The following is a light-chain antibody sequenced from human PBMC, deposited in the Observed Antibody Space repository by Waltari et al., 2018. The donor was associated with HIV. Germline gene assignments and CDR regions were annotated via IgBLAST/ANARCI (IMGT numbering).Light chain of an antibody. CDR2: DVS. V-gene: IGLV2-23*02. CDR1: SSDVGGYNY. Sequence: GQSITISCTGTSSDVGGYNYVSWYQQHPGKAPKLMIYDVSKRPSGVSNRFSGSKSGNTASLTISGLQAEDEADYYCCSYAGSSTYVFGTGTKVTVL. CDR3: CSYAGSSTYV. J-gene: IGLJ1*01.